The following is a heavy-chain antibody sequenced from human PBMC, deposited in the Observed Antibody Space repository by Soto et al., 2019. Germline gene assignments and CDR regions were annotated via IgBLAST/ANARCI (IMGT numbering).Heavy chain of an antibody. CDR1: GGSISSYY. D-gene: IGHD3-3*01. Sequence: XGTLSLTGTVSGGSISSYYWSWIRQPPGKGLEWIGYIYYSGSTNYNPSLKSRVTISVDTSKNQFSLKLSYVTAADTAVYYCAGTTSRTYYDFWSGSTSPPWGQGTLVTVSS. CDR3: AGTTSRTYYDFWSGSTSPP. CDR2: IYYSGST. J-gene: IGHJ5*02. V-gene: IGHV4-59*01.